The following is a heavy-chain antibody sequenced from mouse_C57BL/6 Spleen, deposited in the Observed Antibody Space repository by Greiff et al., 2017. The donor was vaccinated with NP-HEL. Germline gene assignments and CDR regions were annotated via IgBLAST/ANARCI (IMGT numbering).Heavy chain of an antibody. D-gene: IGHD1-1*01. CDR3: TTYYGSSYDY. Sequence: EVQLVESGAELVRPGASVKLSCTASGFNIKDDYMHWVKQRPEQGLEWIGWIDPENGDTEYDSKFQGKATITADTSANTAYLQPSSLTSGDTAVYYCTTYYGSSYDYWSQGTTLTVSS. CDR1: GFNIKDDY. CDR2: IDPENGDT. V-gene: IGHV14-4*01. J-gene: IGHJ2*01.